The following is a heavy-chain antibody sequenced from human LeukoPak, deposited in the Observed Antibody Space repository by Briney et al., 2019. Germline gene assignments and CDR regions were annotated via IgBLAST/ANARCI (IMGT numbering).Heavy chain of an antibody. V-gene: IGHV3-23*01. D-gene: IGHD3-22*01. Sequence: GGSLRLSCAASGFTFSTYSMNWVRQAPGKGLEWVSGMSGNGGTTYYADSVKGRFTISSDNSKNTLYLQMNNLRVEDTAVYYCARRDYYDSSGYSPLFDYWGQGTLVTVSS. CDR1: GFTFSTYS. CDR2: MSGNGGTT. CDR3: ARRDYYDSSGYSPLFDY. J-gene: IGHJ4*02.